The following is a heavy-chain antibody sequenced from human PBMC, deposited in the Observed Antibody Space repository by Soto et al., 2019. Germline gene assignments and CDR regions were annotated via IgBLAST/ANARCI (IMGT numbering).Heavy chain of an antibody. D-gene: IGHD6-19*01. Sequence: GGFLRLSCAASGFTFSSYGMHWVRQTPGKGLEWVSVISYDGSNKYYADSVKGRFTISRDNSKNTLYLQMNSLRAEDTAVYYCAKDGSGLTYYFDYWGQGTLVTVSS. V-gene: IGHV3-30*18. CDR3: AKDGSGLTYYFDY. J-gene: IGHJ4*02. CDR1: GFTFSSYG. CDR2: ISYDGSNK.